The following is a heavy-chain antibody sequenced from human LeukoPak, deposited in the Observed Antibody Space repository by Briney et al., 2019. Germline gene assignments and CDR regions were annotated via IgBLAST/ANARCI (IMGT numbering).Heavy chain of an antibody. CDR3: AGRPAGY. CDR2: IYSSGIT. Sequence: SETLSLTCTVSGASISSSTYYWGWIRHPPGKGLEWIGSIYSSGITYCNPSLKSRVTIFADTSKNQVSLQLSSVTAADTAVYYCAGRPAGYWGQGTLVTVSS. V-gene: IGHV4-39*01. CDR1: GASISSSTYY. J-gene: IGHJ4*02.